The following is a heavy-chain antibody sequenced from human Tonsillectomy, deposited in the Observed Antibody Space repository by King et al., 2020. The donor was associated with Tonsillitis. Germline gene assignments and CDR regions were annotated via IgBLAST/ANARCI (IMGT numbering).Heavy chain of an antibody. Sequence: VQLVESGGGVVQPGRSLRLSCAVSGFTFRSYGMHWVRQAPGKGLEWVALISYDGSNKYYGDSVKGRFTISRDNSKNILYLQMNSLRAEDTAVYFCAADLGTIAAPAPDYWGQGTLVTVSS. CDR2: ISYDGSNK. J-gene: IGHJ4*02. V-gene: IGHV3-30*03. D-gene: IGHD6-13*01. CDR3: AADLGTIAAPAPDY. CDR1: GFTFRSYG.